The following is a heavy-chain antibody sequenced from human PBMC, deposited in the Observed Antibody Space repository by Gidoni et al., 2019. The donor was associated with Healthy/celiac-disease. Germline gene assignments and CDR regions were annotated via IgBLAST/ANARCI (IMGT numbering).Heavy chain of an antibody. Sequence: EVQLVETGGGLIQPGGSLRLSCAASGFTVSSNYMSWVRPAPGKGLEWVSVIYSGGSTYYADSVKGRFTISRDKAKNTLYLQMNSLRAEDTAVDYCARDHEASAYCSGGSCSLYYYYGMDVWGQGTTVTVSS. J-gene: IGHJ6*02. CDR3: ARDHEASAYCSGGSCSLYYYYGMDV. D-gene: IGHD2-15*01. V-gene: IGHV3-53*02. CDR2: IYSGGST. CDR1: GFTVSSNY.